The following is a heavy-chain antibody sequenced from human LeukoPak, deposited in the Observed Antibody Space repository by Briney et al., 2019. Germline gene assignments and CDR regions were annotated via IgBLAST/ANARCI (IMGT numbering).Heavy chain of an antibody. D-gene: IGHD6-13*01. CDR3: ARGVAAHDAFDI. J-gene: IGHJ3*02. CDR2: IIPILGIA. CDR1: GGTFSSYA. Sequence: SVKVSCKAPGGTFSSYAISWVRQAPGQGLEWMGRIIPILGIANYAQKFQGRVTITADKSTSTAYMELSSLRSEDTAVYYCARGVAAHDAFDIWGQGTMVTVSS. V-gene: IGHV1-69*04.